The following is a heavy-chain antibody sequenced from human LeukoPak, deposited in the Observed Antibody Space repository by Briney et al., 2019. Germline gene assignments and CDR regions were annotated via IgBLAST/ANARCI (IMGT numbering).Heavy chain of an antibody. Sequence: SGTLSLTCAVYGGSFNGYYWSWIRQPPGKGLEWIGEINHSGSTNYNPSLKSRVTISVDTSKNQFSLKLSSVTAADTAVYYCARGGGAAADNWFDPWGQGTLVTVPS. D-gene: IGHD6-13*01. CDR1: GGSFNGYY. J-gene: IGHJ5*02. CDR2: INHSGST. CDR3: ARGGGAAADNWFDP. V-gene: IGHV4-34*01.